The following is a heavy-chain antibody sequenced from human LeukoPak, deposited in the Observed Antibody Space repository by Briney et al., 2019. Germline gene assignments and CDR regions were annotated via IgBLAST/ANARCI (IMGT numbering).Heavy chain of an antibody. D-gene: IGHD2-8*01. CDR2: TYYRSKWYN. CDR3: ARELTYCTNGVCYTDYYYGMDV. CDR1: GDSVSSNSAA. V-gene: IGHV6-1*01. J-gene: IGHJ6*02. Sequence: SQTLSLTCAISGDSVSSNSAAWNWIRQSPSRGLEWLERTYYRSKWYNDYAVSVKSRITINPDTSKNQFSLQLNSVTPEDTAVYYCARELTYCTNGVCYTDYYYGMDVWGQGTTVTVSS.